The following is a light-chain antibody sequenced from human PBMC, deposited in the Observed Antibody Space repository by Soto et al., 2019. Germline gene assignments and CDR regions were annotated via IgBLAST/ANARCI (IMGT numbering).Light chain of an antibody. Sequence: EIVLTQFPGTLSLSPGERATLSCRASQSVGRNYVAWYQQKPGQAPRVIIYAASNRASGIPDRFSGSGSGSGFTLAISRPEPEDFAVYYCQQYGTSPWAFGQGTKVEIK. CDR1: QSVGRNY. J-gene: IGKJ1*01. CDR3: QQYGTSPWA. CDR2: AAS. V-gene: IGKV3-20*01.